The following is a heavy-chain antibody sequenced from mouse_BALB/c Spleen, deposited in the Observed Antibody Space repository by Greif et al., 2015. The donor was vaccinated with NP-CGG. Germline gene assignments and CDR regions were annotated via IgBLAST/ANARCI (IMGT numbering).Heavy chain of an antibody. Sequence: QVQLQQSGAELMKPGASVKISCKATGYTFSSYWIEWVKQRPGHGLEWIGEILPGSGSTNYNEKFKGKATFTADTSSSTAYMQLSSLTSEDSAVYYCARGDGSSYWFAYWGQGTLVTVSA. J-gene: IGHJ3*01. D-gene: IGHD1-1*01. CDR2: ILPGSGST. CDR1: GYTFSSYW. V-gene: IGHV1-9*01. CDR3: ARGDGSSYWFAY.